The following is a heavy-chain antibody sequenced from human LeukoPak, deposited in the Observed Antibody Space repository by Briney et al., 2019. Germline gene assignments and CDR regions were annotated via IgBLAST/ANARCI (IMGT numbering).Heavy chain of an antibody. CDR1: GYTFTSYG. Sequence: GASVKVSCKASGYTFTSYGISWVRQAPGQGLEWMGWISAYNGNTNYAQKLQGRVTMTTDTSTSTAYMELRSLRSDDTAVYYCASLVVVAAMGNWFDPWGQGTLVTVSS. CDR2: ISAYNGNT. D-gene: IGHD2-15*01. J-gene: IGHJ5*02. CDR3: ASLVVVAAMGNWFDP. V-gene: IGHV1-18*01.